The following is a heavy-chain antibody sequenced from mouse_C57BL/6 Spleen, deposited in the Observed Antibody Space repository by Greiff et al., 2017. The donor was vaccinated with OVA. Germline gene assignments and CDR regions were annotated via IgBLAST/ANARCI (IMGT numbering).Heavy chain of an antibody. J-gene: IGHJ3*01. V-gene: IGHV1-15*01. CDR3: TKSTYDGYYRFAY. CDR1: GYTFTDYE. D-gene: IGHD2-3*01. Sequence: LVESGAELVRPGASVTLSCKASGYTFTDYEMHWVKQPPVHGLEWIGAIDPATGGTASNQKFKGQAILTADKSSSTAYMGLRSLTSEDSAGYYCTKSTYDGYYRFAYWGQGTLVTVSA. CDR2: IDPATGGT.